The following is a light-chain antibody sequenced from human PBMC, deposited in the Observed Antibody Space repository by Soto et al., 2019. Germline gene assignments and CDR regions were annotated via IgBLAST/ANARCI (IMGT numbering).Light chain of an antibody. V-gene: IGKV4-1*01. Sequence: DIVLTQSPDSLAVSLGERATVNCKSSQSVLRSSNSKEYLAWYQQQPGQPPRLLIYWASSRASGVPDRFSGSGSGTDFTLTISSLQAEDVAVYYCQQYEKIPFTFGQGTKLEIK. CDR1: QSVLRSSNSKEY. CDR2: WAS. CDR3: QQYEKIPFT. J-gene: IGKJ2*01.